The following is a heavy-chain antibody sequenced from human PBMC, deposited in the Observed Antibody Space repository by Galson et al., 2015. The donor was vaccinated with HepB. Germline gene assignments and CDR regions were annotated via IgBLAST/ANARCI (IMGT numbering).Heavy chain of an antibody. J-gene: IGHJ6*02. V-gene: IGHV3-53*01. CDR3: AREKKTATNYDFWSGPGMDV. CDR2: IYSGGST. D-gene: IGHD3-3*01. Sequence: SLRLSCAASGFTVSSNYMSWVRQAPGKGLEWVSVIYSGGSTYYADSVKGRFTISRDNSKNTLYLQMNSLRAEDTAVYYCAREKKTATNYDFWSGPGMDVWGQGTTVTVSS. CDR1: GFTVSSNY.